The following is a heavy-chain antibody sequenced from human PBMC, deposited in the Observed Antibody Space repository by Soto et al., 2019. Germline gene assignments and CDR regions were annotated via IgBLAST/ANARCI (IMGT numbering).Heavy chain of an antibody. CDR2: IYYSGST. Sequence: SETLSLTCTVSGGSISSGGYYWSWIRQHPGKGLEWIGYIYYSGSTYYNPSLKSRVTISVDTSKNQFSLKLSSVTAADTAVYYCAREASNYDFWSGYRDLYYYMDVWGKGTTVTVSS. J-gene: IGHJ6*03. CDR1: GGSISSGGYY. D-gene: IGHD3-3*01. CDR3: AREASNYDFWSGYRDLYYYMDV. V-gene: IGHV4-31*03.